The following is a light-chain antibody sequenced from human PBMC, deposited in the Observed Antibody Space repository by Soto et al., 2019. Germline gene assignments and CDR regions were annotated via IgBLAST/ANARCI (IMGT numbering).Light chain of an antibody. CDR1: QSVNIS. CDR3: QQYDDWLRLT. CDR2: GAT. Sequence: EIVMTQSPATLSVYPGERATLSCRASQSVNISLAWYQQKPGQAPRLLIFGATYRPTGIPARFSGSGSGTEFNLTISSLQSEDLGVYFCQQYDDWLRLTFGGGTTVDIK. V-gene: IGKV3D-15*01. J-gene: IGKJ4*01.